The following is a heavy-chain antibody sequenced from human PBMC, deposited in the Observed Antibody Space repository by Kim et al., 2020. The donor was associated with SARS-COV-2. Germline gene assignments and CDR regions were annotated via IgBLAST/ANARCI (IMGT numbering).Heavy chain of an antibody. CDR2: IISMFGTA. V-gene: IGHV1-69*13. J-gene: IGHJ4*02. CDR1: GGTFSSNA. D-gene: IGHD3-3*01. CDR3: AREQDFGVVIYALVY. Sequence: SVKVSCKASGGTFSSNAINWVRQAPGQGLEWMGGIISMFGTAQYAQKFHGRVTITADESTSTVYMELSSLRSEDTAVYFCAREQDFGVVIYALVYWGQGTLVTVSS.